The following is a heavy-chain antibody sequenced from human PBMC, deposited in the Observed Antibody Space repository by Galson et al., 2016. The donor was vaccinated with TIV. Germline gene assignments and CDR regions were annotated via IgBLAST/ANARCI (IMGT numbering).Heavy chain of an antibody. V-gene: IGHV4-59*08. CDR2: IYSSGTT. CDR3: AKLDNGGYDVDF. Sequence: SETLSLTCSVSGGSISSYFWTWIRQPPGEGLEWIGYIYSSGTTSYNPSLKSRVAISEDTSKNQFSLRLSSVTAADTAVYYCAKLDNGGYDVDFWGQGTLVSVSS. CDR1: GGSISSYF. J-gene: IGHJ4*02. D-gene: IGHD3-22*01.